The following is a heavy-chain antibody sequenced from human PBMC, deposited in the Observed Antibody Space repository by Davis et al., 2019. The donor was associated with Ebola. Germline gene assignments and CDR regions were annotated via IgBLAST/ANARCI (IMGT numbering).Heavy chain of an antibody. Sequence: GESLKISCAASGFTFSSYWMSWVRQAPGKGLEWVANIKQDGSEKYYVDSVKGRFTISRDNAKNSLYLQMNSLRDEDTAVYYCARDIGAFDIWGQGTMVTVSS. V-gene: IGHV3-7*01. J-gene: IGHJ3*02. CDR3: ARDIGAFDI. CDR2: IKQDGSEK. D-gene: IGHD1-26*01. CDR1: GFTFSSYW.